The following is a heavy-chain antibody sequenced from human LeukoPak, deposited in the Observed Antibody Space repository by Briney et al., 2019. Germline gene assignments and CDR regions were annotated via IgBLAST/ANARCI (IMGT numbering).Heavy chain of an antibody. Sequence: PGRSLRLSCAASGFTFSSYGMHWVRQAPGKGLEWVAVISYDGSNKYYADSVKGRFTISRDNSKNTLYLQMNSLRAEDTAVYYCATNPTYYDFWSRTTLDYWGQGTLDTVSS. D-gene: IGHD3-3*01. CDR2: ISYDGSNK. CDR3: ATNPTYYDFWSRTTLDY. CDR1: GFTFSSYG. J-gene: IGHJ4*02. V-gene: IGHV3-30*03.